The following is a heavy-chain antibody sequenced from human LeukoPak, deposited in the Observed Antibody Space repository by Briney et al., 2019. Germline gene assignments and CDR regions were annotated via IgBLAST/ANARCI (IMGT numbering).Heavy chain of an antibody. CDR2: IYYSGST. D-gene: IGHD1-26*01. V-gene: IGHV4-39*07. Sequence: SETLSLTCTVSGGSISSSSYYWGWLRQPPGTGLEWIGSIYYSGSTYYNPSLKSRVTISVDTSKNQFSLKLSSVTATDTAVYYCARVRGELYYFDYWGQGTLVTVSS. CDR3: ARVRGELYYFDY. J-gene: IGHJ4*02. CDR1: GGSISSSSYY.